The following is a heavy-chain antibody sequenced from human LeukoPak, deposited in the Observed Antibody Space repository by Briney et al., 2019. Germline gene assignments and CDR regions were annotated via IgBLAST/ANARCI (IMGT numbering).Heavy chain of an antibody. V-gene: IGHV3-21*01. CDR2: ISSSSSYI. Sequence: GGSLRLSCAASGFTFSSYSMNWVRQAPGKGLEWVSSISSSSSYIYYADSVKGRFTISRDNAKNSLYLQMNSLRAEDTAVYYCARDAGIAAAGPVLYYFDYWGQGTLVTVSS. D-gene: IGHD6-13*01. J-gene: IGHJ4*02. CDR1: GFTFSSYS. CDR3: ARDAGIAAAGPVLYYFDY.